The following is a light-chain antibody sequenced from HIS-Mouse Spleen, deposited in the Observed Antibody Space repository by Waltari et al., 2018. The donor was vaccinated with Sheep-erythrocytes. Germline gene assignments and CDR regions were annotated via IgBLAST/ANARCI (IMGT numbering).Light chain of an antibody. CDR2: DVS. J-gene: IGLJ1*01. CDR1: SSDVLGYNY. Sequence: QSALTQPRSVSGSPGQSVTISCTGTSSDVLGYNYVSWYQQHPGKAPKPMIYDVSKRPSGVPDRFSGSKSGNTASLTISGLQAEDEADYYCCSYAGSYNHVFATGTKVTVL. CDR3: CSYAGSYNHV. V-gene: IGLV2-11*01.